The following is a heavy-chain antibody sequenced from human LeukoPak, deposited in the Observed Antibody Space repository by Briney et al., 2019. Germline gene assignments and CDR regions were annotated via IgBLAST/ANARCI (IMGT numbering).Heavy chain of an antibody. J-gene: IGHJ3*02. Sequence: GGSLRLSCAASGFTFSSYWMSWVRQAPGKGLEWVSAISGSGGSTYYADSVKGRFTISRDNSKNTLYLQMNSLRAEDTAVYYCAKNEGLITMIRGTFDIWGQGTMVTVSS. CDR2: ISGSGGST. CDR3: AKNEGLITMIRGTFDI. D-gene: IGHD3-22*01. V-gene: IGHV3-23*01. CDR1: GFTFSSYW.